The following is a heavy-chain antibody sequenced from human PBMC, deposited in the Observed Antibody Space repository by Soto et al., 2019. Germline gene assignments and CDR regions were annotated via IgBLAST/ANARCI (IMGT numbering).Heavy chain of an antibody. D-gene: IGHD5-18*01. CDR1: VFTCSNYA. J-gene: IGHJ4*02. V-gene: IGHV3-23*01. CDR2: ISGSGGTT. CDR3: AKDLSGYTYGPQTYYFDY. Sequence: HPWWSLRLSCSASVFTCSNYAITWVRQAPGKGLEWVSTISGSGGTTYLADSVKGRFAISRDNSQNTVFPQMNSLRAEDTAVYYCAKDLSGYTYGPQTYYFDYWGQGSLVTVSS.